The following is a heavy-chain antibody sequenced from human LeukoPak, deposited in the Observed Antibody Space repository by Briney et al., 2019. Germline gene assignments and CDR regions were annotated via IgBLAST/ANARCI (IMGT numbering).Heavy chain of an antibody. J-gene: IGHJ4*02. D-gene: IGHD5-18*01. CDR3: AREGPQGDTAMVYYFDY. Sequence: PGGSLRLSCAASGFTFSSYWMHWVRQAPGKGLVWVSRINSGGSSTSYADSVKGRFTISRDNAKNTLYLQMNSLRAEDTAVYYCAREGPQGDTAMVYYFDYWGQGTLVTVSS. V-gene: IGHV3-74*01. CDR2: INSGGSST. CDR1: GFTFSSYW.